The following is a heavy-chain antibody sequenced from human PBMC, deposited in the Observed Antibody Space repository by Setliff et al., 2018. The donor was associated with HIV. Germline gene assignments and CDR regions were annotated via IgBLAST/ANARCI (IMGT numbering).Heavy chain of an antibody. CDR1: GYSISSGYY. J-gene: IGHJ3*02. CDR3: ARLESGVFDI. Sequence: NPSETLSLTCAVSGYSISSGYYWAWIRQPPGKGLEWIGHIYHTGSTYSNPSLKRRVTISVDTSKNQFSLKLTSVTAADTAVYYCARLESGVFDIWGQGTMVTVSS. CDR2: IYHTGST. D-gene: IGHD2-8*01. V-gene: IGHV4-38-2*01.